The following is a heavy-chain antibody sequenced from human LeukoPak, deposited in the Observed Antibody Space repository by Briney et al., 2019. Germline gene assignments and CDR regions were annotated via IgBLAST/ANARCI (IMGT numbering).Heavy chain of an antibody. Sequence: ASVKVSCKASGYTFTSYYMNWVRQAPGQGLEWMGIINPSGGSTSYAQKFQGRVTMTRDTSTSTVYMELSSLRSEDTAVYYCAGADPRRPPERNSWDSENNFGYRGQGTLVTVSS. CDR1: GYTFTSYY. CDR3: AGADPRRPPERNSWDSENNFGY. CDR2: INPSGGST. V-gene: IGHV1-46*01. D-gene: IGHD6-13*01. J-gene: IGHJ4*02.